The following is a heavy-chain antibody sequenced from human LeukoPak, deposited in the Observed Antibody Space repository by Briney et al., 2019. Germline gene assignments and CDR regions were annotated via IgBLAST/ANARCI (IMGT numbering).Heavy chain of an antibody. CDR1: GGSISSGGYS. CDR3: ARDSPGHLLDY. V-gene: IGHV4-31*03. Sequence: SETLSLTCTVSGGSISSGGYSWSWIRQHPGKGLEWIGYIYYSGSTYYNPSLKSRVTISVDTSKNQFSLKLSSVTAADTAVYYCARDSPGHLLDYWGQGTLVTVSS. J-gene: IGHJ4*02. CDR2: IYYSGST.